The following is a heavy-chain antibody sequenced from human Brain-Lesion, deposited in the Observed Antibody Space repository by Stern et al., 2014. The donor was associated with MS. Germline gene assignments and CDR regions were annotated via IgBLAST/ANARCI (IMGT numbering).Heavy chain of an antibody. CDR1: GGSISSGGYY. J-gene: IGHJ6*02. CDR2: IFNSGST. Sequence: QLQLQESGPGLVKPSQTLSLSCTVSGGSISSGGYYWSWIRQPAGKGLEWIGRIFNSGSTSYHPSLKSRVTISIATSKNQFSLRLNSMTAADTAVYYCARGRVVPGFQYYATDVWGQGTTVIVSS. CDR3: ARGRVVPGFQYYATDV. V-gene: IGHV4-61*02. D-gene: IGHD2-2*01.